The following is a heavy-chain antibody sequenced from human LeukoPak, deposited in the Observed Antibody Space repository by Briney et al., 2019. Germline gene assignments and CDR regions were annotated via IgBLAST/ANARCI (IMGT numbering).Heavy chain of an antibody. Sequence: PSETLSLTCTVSGGSISSSSYYWGWIRQPPGKGLEWIGSIYYSGSTYHNPSLKSRVTISVDTSKNQFSLKLSSVTAADTAVYYCATHSSSSRVGSRDYWGQGTLVTVSS. CDR1: GGSISSSSYY. CDR2: IYYSGST. CDR3: ATHSSSSRVGSRDY. V-gene: IGHV4-39*01. D-gene: IGHD6-6*01. J-gene: IGHJ4*02.